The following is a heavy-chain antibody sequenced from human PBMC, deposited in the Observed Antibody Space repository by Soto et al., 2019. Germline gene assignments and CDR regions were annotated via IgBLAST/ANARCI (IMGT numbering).Heavy chain of an antibody. Sequence: GRSLRLSCAASGFTFSFYGMHWIRQAPGKGLEWVGRIKSKTDGGTTDYAAPVKGRFTISRDDSKNTLYLQMNSLKTEDTAVYYCTGLAYYFDYWGQGTLVTVSS. J-gene: IGHJ4*02. V-gene: IGHV3-15*07. CDR2: IKSKTDGGTT. CDR3: TGLAYYFDY. CDR1: GFTFSFYG. D-gene: IGHD3-16*01.